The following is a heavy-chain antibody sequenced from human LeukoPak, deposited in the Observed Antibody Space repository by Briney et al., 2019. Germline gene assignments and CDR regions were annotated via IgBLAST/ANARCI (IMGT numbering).Heavy chain of an antibody. J-gene: IGHJ4*02. CDR2: INWNGGNT. D-gene: IGHD2-2*01. V-gene: IGHV3-20*04. Sequence: PGGSLRLSCAASGFTFDDYGMSWVRQAPGKGLEWVSGINWNGGNTGYADSVKGRFTISRDNAKNSLYLQMNSLRAEDTALYYCARVDNIVVVPAASHYFDYLGQGTLLTVSS. CDR3: ARVDNIVVVPAASHYFDY. CDR1: GFTFDDYG.